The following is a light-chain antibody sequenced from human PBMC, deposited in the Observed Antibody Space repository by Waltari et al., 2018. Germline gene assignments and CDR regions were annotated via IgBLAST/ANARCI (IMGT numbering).Light chain of an antibody. V-gene: IGKV1-33*01. CDR2: HAS. CDR1: QDISNY. CDR3: QQYDNLPLT. J-gene: IGKJ4*01. Sequence: DIQMTQSPSSLSASVGDRVTITCQASQDISNYLNWYQQKLRKAPKLLIYHASNLEAGVPSRFSGSGSGTDFTFTINSLQPEDIATYYCQQYDNLPLTFGGGTKVENK.